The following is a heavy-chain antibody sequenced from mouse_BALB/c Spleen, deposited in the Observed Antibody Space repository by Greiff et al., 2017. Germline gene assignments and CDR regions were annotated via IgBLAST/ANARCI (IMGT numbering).Heavy chain of an antibody. V-gene: IGHV5-4*02. CDR2: ISDGGSYT. Sequence: EVQLVESGGGLVKPGGSLKLSCAASGFTFSDYYMYWVRQTPEKRLEWVATISDGGSYTYYPDSVKGRFTISRDNAKNNLYLQMSSLKSEDTAMYYCAREGNYYGSSYYAMDYWGQGTSVTVSS. CDR1: GFTFSDYY. D-gene: IGHD1-1*01. J-gene: IGHJ4*01. CDR3: AREGNYYGSSYYAMDY.